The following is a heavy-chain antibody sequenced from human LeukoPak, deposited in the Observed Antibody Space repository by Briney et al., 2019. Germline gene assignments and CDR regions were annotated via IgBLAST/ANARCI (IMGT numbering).Heavy chain of an antibody. J-gene: IGHJ6*03. D-gene: IGHD3-16*01. CDR2: IYYSGST. CDR3: ARGLVDSRGNYYYYYYMDV. V-gene: IGHV4-59*12. CDR1: GGSISPYY. Sequence: SETQSLTCTVSGGSISPYYWSWIRQPPGKGLEWIGYIYYSGSTNYNPSLKSRVTMSVDTSKNQFSLKLSSVTAADTAMYYCARGLVDSRGNYYYYYYMDVWGKGTTVTISS.